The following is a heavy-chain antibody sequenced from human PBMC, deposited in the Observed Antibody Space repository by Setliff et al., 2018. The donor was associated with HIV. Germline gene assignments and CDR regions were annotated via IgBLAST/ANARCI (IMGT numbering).Heavy chain of an antibody. CDR2: IIPMFGTG. Sequence: SVKVSCKASGGTFSSYGISWVRQAPGQGLEWMGAIIPMFGTGFYAQKFQGRVTITTDESRTTSYMELSSLRFEEPAVYFCARVAHSSSYHYYGMDVWGQGTTVTVSS. J-gene: IGHJ6*02. CDR3: ARVAHSSSYHYYGMDV. D-gene: IGHD6-19*01. V-gene: IGHV1-69*05. CDR1: GGTFSSYG.